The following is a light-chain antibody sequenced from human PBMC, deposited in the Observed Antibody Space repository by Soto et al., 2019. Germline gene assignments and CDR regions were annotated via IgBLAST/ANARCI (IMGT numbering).Light chain of an antibody. CDR3: QQYNNWLIN. V-gene: IGKV3-15*01. CDR1: QSVSSN. Sequence: EIVMTQSPATLSVSPGERATLSCRASQSVSSNLAWYQQKPGQAPRLLIYGASTRATGIPARFSGSGSGTECTLTISSLQSEDFAVYDCQQYNNWLINFGQGTRLEIK. J-gene: IGKJ5*01. CDR2: GAS.